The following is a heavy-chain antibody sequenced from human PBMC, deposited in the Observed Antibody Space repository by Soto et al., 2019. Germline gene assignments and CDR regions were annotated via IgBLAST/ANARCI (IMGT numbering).Heavy chain of an antibody. V-gene: IGHV4-34*01. CDR2: INHRGST. J-gene: IGHJ5*02. Sequence: SETLSLTCAVYGGSFSGYYWSWIRQPPGKGLEWIGEINHRGSTNYNPSLKSRVTISLDTSKSQFSLRLSSVTAADTAVYYCARLDNYYDSSGYYNWFDPWGQGTLVTVSS. CDR3: ARLDNYYDSSGYYNWFDP. D-gene: IGHD3-22*01. CDR1: GGSFSGYY.